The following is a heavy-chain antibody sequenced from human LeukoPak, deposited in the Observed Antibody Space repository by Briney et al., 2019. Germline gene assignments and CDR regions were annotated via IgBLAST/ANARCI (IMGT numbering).Heavy chain of an antibody. D-gene: IGHD1-20*01. CDR2: INHSGST. Sequence: PSETLSLTCAVYGGSFSGYYWSWIRQPPGKGLEWIGEINHSGSTNYNPSLKSRVTMSVDTSKNQFSLKLSSVTAADTAVYYCASLTGTGFPDYWGQGTLVTVSS. CDR3: ASLTGTGFPDY. J-gene: IGHJ4*02. V-gene: IGHV4-34*01. CDR1: GGSFSGYY.